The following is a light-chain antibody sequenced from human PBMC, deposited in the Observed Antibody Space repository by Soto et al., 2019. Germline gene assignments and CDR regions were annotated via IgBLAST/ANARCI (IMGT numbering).Light chain of an antibody. CDR3: QQYKVYPYT. Sequence: DIQMTQSPSTLSASIGDRVTITCRASQSINGRLAWYQQKPGRPPKLLIYDVSFLESGVPSRFSGSGSETDFNLTISSLRPDDFATFYCQQYKVYPYTFGQGTRLDIQ. CDR1: QSINGR. V-gene: IGKV1-5*01. CDR2: DVS. J-gene: IGKJ2*01.